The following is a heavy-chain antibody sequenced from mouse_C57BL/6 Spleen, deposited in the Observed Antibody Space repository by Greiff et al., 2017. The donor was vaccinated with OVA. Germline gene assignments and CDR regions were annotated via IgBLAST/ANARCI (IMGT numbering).Heavy chain of an antibody. CDR2: IDPSDSET. Sequence: QVQLQQPGAELVRPGSSVKLSCKASGYTFTSYWMHWVKQRPIQGLEWIGNIDPSDSETHYNQKFKDKATLTVDKSSSTAYMQLSSLTSEDSAVYYCARGGSYYGYGEYYFDYWGQGTTLTVSS. V-gene: IGHV1-52*01. J-gene: IGHJ2*01. CDR1: GYTFTSYW. CDR3: ARGGSYYGYGEYYFDY. D-gene: IGHD2-2*01.